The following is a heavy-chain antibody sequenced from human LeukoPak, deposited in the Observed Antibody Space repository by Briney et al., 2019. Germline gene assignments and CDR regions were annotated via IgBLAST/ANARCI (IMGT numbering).Heavy chain of an antibody. CDR1: GFTFSGSA. J-gene: IGHJ4*02. CDR2: IRSKANSYAT. V-gene: IGHV3-73*01. CDR3: TSWGGDYGDFKDY. D-gene: IGHD4-17*01. Sequence: GSLRLSCAASGFTFSGSAMHWVRQASGEGLEWVGRIRSKANSYATAYAASVKGRFTISRDDSKNTAYLQMNSLKTEDTAVYYCTSWGGDYGDFKDYWGQGTLVTVSS.